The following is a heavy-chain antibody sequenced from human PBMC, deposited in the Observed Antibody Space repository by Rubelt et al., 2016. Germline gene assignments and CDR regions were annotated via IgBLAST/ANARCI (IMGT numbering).Heavy chain of an antibody. CDR1: GYTLTELS. J-gene: IGHJ5*02. Sequence: SGAEVKKPGASVKVSCKVSGYTLTELSMHWVRQAPGKGLEWMGGFDPEDGETIYAQKFQGRVTMTEDTSTSTAYMELRSLGSDDTAMYFCARGYCSSANCLFNWFDPWGQGTLVTVSS. V-gene: IGHV1-24*01. CDR2: FDPEDGET. CDR3: ARGYCSSANCLFNWFDP. D-gene: IGHD2-2*01.